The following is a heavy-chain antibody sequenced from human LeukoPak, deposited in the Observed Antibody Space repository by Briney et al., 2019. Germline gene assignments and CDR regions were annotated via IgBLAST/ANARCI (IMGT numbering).Heavy chain of an antibody. CDR1: GFTVRSNY. CDR2: MYSGGST. Sequence: GGSLRLSCAASGFTVRSNYMSWVRQAPGKGLEWVSVMYSGGSTYYADSVKVRFTISRDNSKNTLYLQMNSLRAEDTAVYYCAKDLDIVATITGNWGQGTLVTVSS. V-gene: IGHV3-53*01. J-gene: IGHJ4*02. CDR3: AKDLDIVATITGN. D-gene: IGHD5-12*01.